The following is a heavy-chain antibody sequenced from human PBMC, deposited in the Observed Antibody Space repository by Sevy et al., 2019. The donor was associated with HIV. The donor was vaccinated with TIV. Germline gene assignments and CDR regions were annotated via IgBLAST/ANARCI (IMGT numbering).Heavy chain of an antibody. J-gene: IGHJ6*02. CDR3: ARGGIAAADPTYYYYYGMDV. D-gene: IGHD6-13*01. V-gene: IGHV3-11*01. CDR1: GFTFSDYY. CDR2: ISSSGSTI. Sequence: GGSLRLSCAASGFTFSDYYMSWIRQAPGKGLEWVSYISSSGSTIYYAGSVKGQFTISRDNAKNPLYLKMNSLRAEDSAVYYCARGGIAAADPTYYYYYGMDVWGQGTTVTVSS.